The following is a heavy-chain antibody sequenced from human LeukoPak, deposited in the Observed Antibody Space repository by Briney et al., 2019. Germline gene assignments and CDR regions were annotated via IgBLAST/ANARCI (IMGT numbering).Heavy chain of an antibody. CDR1: GFTFRIYW. CDR2: IKGDESAR. V-gene: IGHV3-7*01. CDR3: ARDVGGSLDY. D-gene: IGHD1-26*01. Sequence: GGSLRLSCAASGFTFRIYWMAWVRQAPGKGLEWVANIKGDESARHQADSVKGRFTISRDNAQNSVYLQMSSLRGEDTAVYYCARDVGGSLDYWGQGTLVTVSS. J-gene: IGHJ4*02.